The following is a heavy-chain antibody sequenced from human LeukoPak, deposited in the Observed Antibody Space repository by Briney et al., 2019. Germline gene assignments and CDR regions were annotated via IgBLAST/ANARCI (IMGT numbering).Heavy chain of an antibody. CDR1: GFTFSSYA. CDR3: ASHDYYDSSGYYYAYYYYGMDV. V-gene: IGHV3-23*01. D-gene: IGHD3-22*01. Sequence: GGSLRLSCAASGFTFSSYAMSWVRQAPGKGLEWVSAISGSGGSTYYADSVKGRFTISRDNSRNTLYLQMNSLRAEDTAVYYCASHDYYDSSGYYYAYYYYGMDVWGQGTTVTVSS. J-gene: IGHJ6*02. CDR2: ISGSGGST.